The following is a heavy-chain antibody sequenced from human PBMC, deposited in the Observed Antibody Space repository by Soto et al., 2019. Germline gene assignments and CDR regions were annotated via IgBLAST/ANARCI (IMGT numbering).Heavy chain of an antibody. J-gene: IGHJ4*02. CDR1: GGTFSSYA. Sequence: QVQLVQSGAEVKKPGSSVKVSCKASGGTFSSYAISWVRQAPGQGLEWMGGVIAIFGTANYAQKFQGRVTITADESTSTAYMELSSLRSEDTAVYYCAQRSGYSYGSIPIDYWGQGTLVTVSS. D-gene: IGHD5-18*01. CDR3: AQRSGYSYGSIPIDY. V-gene: IGHV1-69*12. CDR2: VIAIFGTA.